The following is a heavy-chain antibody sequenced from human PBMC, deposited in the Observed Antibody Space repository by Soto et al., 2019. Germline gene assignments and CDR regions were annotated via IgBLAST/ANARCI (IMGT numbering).Heavy chain of an antibody. Sequence: SETLSLTCTVSGGSISGYDYYCIWIRQPPGKGPEWIGYIYHHGSTYYNPSLKSRVSISVDTSKNQFSLKLSSVTAADTAVYYCARGRAYYDDSGYYYIDYWGQGALVTVSS. V-gene: IGHV4-30-4*01. D-gene: IGHD3-22*01. CDR3: ARGRAYYDDSGYYYIDY. CDR2: IYHHGST. J-gene: IGHJ4*02. CDR1: GGSISGYDYY.